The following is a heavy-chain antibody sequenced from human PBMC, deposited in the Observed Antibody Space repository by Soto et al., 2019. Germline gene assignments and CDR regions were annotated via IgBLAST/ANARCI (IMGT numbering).Heavy chain of an antibody. D-gene: IGHD1-1*01. CDR3: ALGTMQLNWFDP. CDR1: GDSISSNSAA. Sequence: PSQTLSLTCAVSGDSISSNSAAWNWIRQSPSRGLEWLGRTYYRSRWNNDYAVSVESRMTIKADTSKKQISQQVNSVSPEDMAVYYCALGTMQLNWFDPWGQGVLVTVSS. J-gene: IGHJ5*02. V-gene: IGHV6-1*01. CDR2: TYYRSRWNN.